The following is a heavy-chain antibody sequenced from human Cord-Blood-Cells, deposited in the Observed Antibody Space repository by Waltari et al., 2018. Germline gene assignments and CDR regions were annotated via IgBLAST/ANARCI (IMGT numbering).Heavy chain of an antibody. D-gene: IGHD3-10*01. J-gene: IGHJ5*02. CDR1: GFAFSSYG. Sequence: QVQRVGPGGGLVQPGGSQRPSRAASGFAFSSYGMHWVREAPGKGLEWVAVIWDDGSNKYYADSVKGRFTITRDNSKNTLYLQMNSLRAEDTAVYYCARDLGGRWFDPWGQGTLVTVSS. V-gene: IGHV3-33*01. CDR3: ARDLGGRWFDP. CDR2: IWDDGSNK.